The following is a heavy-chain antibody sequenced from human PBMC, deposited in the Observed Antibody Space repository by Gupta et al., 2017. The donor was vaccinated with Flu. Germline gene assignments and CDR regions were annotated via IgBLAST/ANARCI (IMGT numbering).Heavy chain of an antibody. J-gene: IGHJ3*01. CDR3: AHRRWGGGCYFFAFDV. D-gene: IGHD3-22*01. CDR1: GVG. Sequence: GVGVGWFRQPPGKALEWLAVSQWDDAKDFSPSLKTRLSITRDASKSQVVLTMTDVGPADTATYYCAHRRWGGGCYFFAFDVWGQGTRVTVSS. V-gene: IGHV2-5*02. CDR2: SQWDDAK.